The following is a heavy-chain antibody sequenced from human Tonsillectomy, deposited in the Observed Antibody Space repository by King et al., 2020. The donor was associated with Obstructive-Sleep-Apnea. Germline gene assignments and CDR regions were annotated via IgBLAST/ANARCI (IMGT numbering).Heavy chain of an antibody. CDR2: IYYSGGT. CDR3: ASVDSGRYYPFDY. V-gene: IGHV4-30-4*01. CDR1: GGSISSGDYY. Sequence: VQLQDSGPGLVKPSQTLSLTCTVSGGSISSGDYYWSWVRQPPGKGLEWSGYIYYSGGTYYNPSLKSRVTISVETSKTQFSLNLISVTDADTAVYYCASVDSGRYYPFDYWGQGTLVTVSS. D-gene: IGHD1-26*01. J-gene: IGHJ4*02.